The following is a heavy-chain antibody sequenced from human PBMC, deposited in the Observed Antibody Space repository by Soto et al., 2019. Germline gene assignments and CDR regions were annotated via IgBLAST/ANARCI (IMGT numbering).Heavy chain of an antibody. V-gene: IGHV4-30-2*01. CDR1: GGSISCGDFY. CDR3: ARGQVVVAQH. Sequence: ASETLSLTCTVSGGSISCGDFYWSWIRQPPGKGLEWIGYIYHSGSTYYNPSLKSRVTISVDRSKNQFSLKLSSVTAADTAVYYCARGQVVVAQHWGKGTLVTVSS. J-gene: IGHJ4*02. CDR2: IYHSGST. D-gene: IGHD2-15*01.